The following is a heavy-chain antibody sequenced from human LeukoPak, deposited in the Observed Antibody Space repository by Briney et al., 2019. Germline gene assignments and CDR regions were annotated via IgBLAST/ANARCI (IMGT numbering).Heavy chain of an antibody. CDR3: AAGAPKFLHLIY. Sequence: PSETLSLTCAVSNSSISTYYGTWIRQTPGKGLEWIGYVDSRGNTNYNPSLKSRVTISLASSRKQFSLRLTSVTAADTAVYYCAAGAPKFLHLIYWGQGTLVTVSS. D-gene: IGHD5-24*01. CDR1: NSSISTYY. V-gene: IGHV4-59*01. J-gene: IGHJ4*02. CDR2: VDSRGNT.